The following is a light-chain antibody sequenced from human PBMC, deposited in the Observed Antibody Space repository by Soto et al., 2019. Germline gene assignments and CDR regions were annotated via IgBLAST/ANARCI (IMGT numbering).Light chain of an antibody. CDR1: GNDVGAYNY. V-gene: IGLV2-11*01. CDR2: DVV. CDR3: CSNAGGDTYL. J-gene: IGLJ1*01. Sequence: QSVLTQPRSVSGSPVQSVTISCTGTGNDVGAYNYVSWYQQHPGRPPKLMIYDVVRWPSGVPDRFSGSKSGNTASLTISGLQAEDEAESFCCSNAGGDTYLFGTRTKVT.